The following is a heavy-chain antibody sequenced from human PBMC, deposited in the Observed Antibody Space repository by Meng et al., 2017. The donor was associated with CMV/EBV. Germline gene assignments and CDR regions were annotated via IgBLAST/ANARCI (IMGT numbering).Heavy chain of an antibody. CDR3: VTWLWFGELSGYYFDY. J-gene: IGHJ4*02. V-gene: IGHV4-39*07. D-gene: IGHD3-10*01. CDR1: GGSISSSSYY. Sequence: ESGQGLVNPSEPLALTCTVSGGSISSSSYYWGWIRQPPGKGLEWIGSIYYSGSTYYNPSLKSRVTISVDTSKNQFSLKLSSVTAADTAVYYCVTWLWFGELSGYYFDYWGQGTLVTVSS. CDR2: IYYSGST.